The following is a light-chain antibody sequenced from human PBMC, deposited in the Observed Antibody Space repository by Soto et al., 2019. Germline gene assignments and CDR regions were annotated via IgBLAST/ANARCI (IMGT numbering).Light chain of an antibody. CDR3: QQRFNWQVT. V-gene: IGKV3-11*01. CDR2: DAS. Sequence: LTQSPAPLSLSPGERATLSCRASQSVSSYLAWYQQKPGQAPRLLIYDASNRATGIPARFSGSGSGTDFTLTISSLEPEDFAVYYCQQRFNWQVTFGQGTRLEIK. CDR1: QSVSSY. J-gene: IGKJ5*01.